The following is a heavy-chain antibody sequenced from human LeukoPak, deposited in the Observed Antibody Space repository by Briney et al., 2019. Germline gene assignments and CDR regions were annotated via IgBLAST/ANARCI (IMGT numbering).Heavy chain of an antibody. CDR2: INAGNGNT. J-gene: IGHJ4*02. Sequence: ASVKVSCKASGYTFTSYAMHWVRQAPGQRLEWMGWINAGNGNTKYSQKFQGRVTITRDTSASTAYMELSSLRSEDTAVYYCARDQVDTAMVTTFDYWGQGTLVTVSS. D-gene: IGHD5-18*01. V-gene: IGHV1-3*01. CDR1: GYTFTSYA. CDR3: ARDQVDTAMVTTFDY.